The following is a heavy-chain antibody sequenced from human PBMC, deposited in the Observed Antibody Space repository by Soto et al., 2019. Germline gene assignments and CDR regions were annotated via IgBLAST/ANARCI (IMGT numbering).Heavy chain of an antibody. V-gene: IGHV3-30-3*01. D-gene: IGHD3-22*01. CDR1: GFTFSSYA. CDR3: AREAYYYDSSGYYFDY. J-gene: IGHJ4*02. Sequence: SLRLSCAASGFTFSSYAMHWVRQAPGKGLEWVAVVSYDGSNKYYADSVRGRFTISRDNYKNTLYVQMNSLRAEDTAVYYCAREAYYYDSSGYYFDYWGQGTLVTVSS. CDR2: VSYDGSNK.